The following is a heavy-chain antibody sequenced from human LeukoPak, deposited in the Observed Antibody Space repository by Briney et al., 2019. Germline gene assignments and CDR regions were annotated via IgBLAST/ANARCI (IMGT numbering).Heavy chain of an antibody. D-gene: IGHD2/OR15-2a*01. CDR2: ISGGGGST. CDR1: EFTFTSYS. CDR3: AKLGTTYAFDI. Sequence: GGSLRLSCAASEFTFTSYSMNWVRQAPGKGLEWVSTISGGGGSTYYADSVKGRFTISRDNSKNTLYLQMNSLRAEDTAVYYCAKLGTTYAFDIWGQGTLVTVSS. V-gene: IGHV3-23*01. J-gene: IGHJ4*02.